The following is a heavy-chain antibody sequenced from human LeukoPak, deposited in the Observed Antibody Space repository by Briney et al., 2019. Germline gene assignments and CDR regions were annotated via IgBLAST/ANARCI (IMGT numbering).Heavy chain of an antibody. CDR1: GFTFSSYA. V-gene: IGHV3-23*01. J-gene: IGHJ4*02. CDR3: AKDDGGDYYDSSGYCFDY. CDR2: ISGSGGST. Sequence: GGSLRLSCAASGFTFSSYAMSWVRQAPGKGLEWVSAISGSGGSTYYADSVKGRFTISRDNSKNTLYLQMSSLRAEDTAVYYCAKDDGGDYYDSSGYCFDYWGQGTLVTVSS. D-gene: IGHD3-22*01.